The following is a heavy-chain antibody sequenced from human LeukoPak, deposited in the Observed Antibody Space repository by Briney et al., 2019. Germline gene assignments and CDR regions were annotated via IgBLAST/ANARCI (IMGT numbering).Heavy chain of an antibody. CDR3: SRGSPIVGATKIYYYYYMDG. V-gene: IGHV1-8*01. J-gene: IGHJ6*03. Sequence: ASVKVSCKASGYTFTSYDINWVRQATGQGLEWMGWMNPNSGNTGYAQKFQGRVTMTRNTSISTAYMELSSLRSEDTAVYYCSRGSPIVGATKIYYYYYMDGWGKGTTVSVAS. CDR2: MNPNSGNT. D-gene: IGHD1-26*01. CDR1: GYTFTSYD.